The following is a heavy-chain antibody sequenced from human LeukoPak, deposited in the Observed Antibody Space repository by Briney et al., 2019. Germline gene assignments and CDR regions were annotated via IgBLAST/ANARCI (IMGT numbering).Heavy chain of an antibody. CDR3: ARNGYSSGWYLF. CDR1: GFTFSSYA. Sequence: GGSLRLSCAASGFTFSSYAMNWARQAPGKGLEWVSAISGSGSTIYYADSVKGRFTISRDNAKNSLYLQMNSLRAEDTAVYYCARNGYSSGWYLFWGQGTLVTVSS. J-gene: IGHJ4*02. D-gene: IGHD6-19*01. CDR2: ISGSGSTI. V-gene: IGHV3-48*04.